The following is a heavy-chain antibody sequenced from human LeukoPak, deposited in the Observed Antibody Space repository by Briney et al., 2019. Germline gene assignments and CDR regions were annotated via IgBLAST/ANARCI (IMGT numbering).Heavy chain of an antibody. V-gene: IGHV3-23*01. J-gene: IGHJ4*02. D-gene: IGHD5-12*01. CDR3: AKDPTYYSGSYFDS. CDR1: AFTFSSDA. CDR2: ISGSAGET. Sequence: GGSLRLSCAASAFTFSSDAMNWVRQAPGKGLEWVSTISGSAGETYYADSLKGRFTISRDNSKNSLYLQMDNLRAEDTAVYYCAKDPTYYSGSYFDSWGQGTLVTVSS.